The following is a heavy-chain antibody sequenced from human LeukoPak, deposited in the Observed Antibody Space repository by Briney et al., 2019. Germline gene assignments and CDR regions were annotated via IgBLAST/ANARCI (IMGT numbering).Heavy chain of an antibody. CDR1: GGSISSSSYY. CDR2: IYYSGST. CDR3: ARESISGVVTVDY. J-gene: IGHJ4*02. D-gene: IGHD3-3*01. V-gene: IGHV4-39*07. Sequence: SETLSLTCTVSGGSISSSSYYWGWIRQPPGKGLEWIGSIYYSGSTYYNPSLKSRVTISVDTSKNQCSLKLSSVTAADKAVYYCARESISGVVTVDYWGQGTLVTVSS.